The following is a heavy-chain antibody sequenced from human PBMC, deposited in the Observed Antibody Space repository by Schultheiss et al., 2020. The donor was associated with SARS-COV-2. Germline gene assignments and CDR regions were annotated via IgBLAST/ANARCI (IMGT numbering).Heavy chain of an antibody. D-gene: IGHD4-11*01. CDR2: INHSGST. CDR1: GGSISSYY. CDR3: ASLDYSNPSDY. V-gene: IGHV4-34*01. Sequence: SETLSLTCTVSGGSISSYYWSWIRQPAGKGLEWIGEINHSGSTNYNPSLKSRVTISVDTSKNQFSLKLSSVTAADTAVYYCASLDYSNPSDYWGQGTLVTVSS. J-gene: IGHJ4*02.